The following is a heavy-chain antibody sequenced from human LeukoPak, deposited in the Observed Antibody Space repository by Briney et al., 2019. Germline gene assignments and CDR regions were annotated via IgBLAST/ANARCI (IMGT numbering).Heavy chain of an antibody. CDR2: IYTSGST. CDR1: GASISYYY. Sequence: SETLSLTCSVSGASISYYYWSWIRQPPGKGLEWIGYIYTSGSTNYNPYLKSRVTVSVDTSKNQISLKMSSVTAAYTAVYYCARQHGSTISCYHMDVWGKGTTVTVSS. D-gene: IGHD2-2*01. CDR3: ARQHGSTISCYHMDV. J-gene: IGHJ6*03. V-gene: IGHV4-4*09.